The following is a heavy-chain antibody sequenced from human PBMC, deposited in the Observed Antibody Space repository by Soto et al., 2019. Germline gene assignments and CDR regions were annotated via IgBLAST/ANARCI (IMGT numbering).Heavy chain of an antibody. J-gene: IGHJ6*02. V-gene: IGHV4-30-4*01. D-gene: IGHD3-9*01. CDR2: IDYSGST. CDR1: GGSISSGDYY. Sequence: SETLSLTCTVSGGSISSGDYYWSWIRQPPGKGLEWIGYIDYSGSTFYNPSLKSRLTISIDTSKNQFALKLSSVTAADTAVYYCARRAGDYGPYGMDVWGQGTTVTVS. CDR3: ARRAGDYGPYGMDV.